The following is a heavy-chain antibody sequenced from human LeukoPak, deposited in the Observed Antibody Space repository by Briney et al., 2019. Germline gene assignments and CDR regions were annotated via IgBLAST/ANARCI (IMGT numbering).Heavy chain of an antibody. D-gene: IGHD3-9*01. CDR3: ARGYPYYDIYYFDY. CDR1: GYTLTELS. CDR2: FDPEDGET. Sequence: ASVKVSCKVSGYTLTELSMHWVRQAPGKGLEWMGGFDPEDGETIYAQKFQGRVTITRDTSASTAYMELSSLRSEDTAVYYCARGYPYYDIYYFDYWGQGTLVTVSS. V-gene: IGHV1-24*01. J-gene: IGHJ4*02.